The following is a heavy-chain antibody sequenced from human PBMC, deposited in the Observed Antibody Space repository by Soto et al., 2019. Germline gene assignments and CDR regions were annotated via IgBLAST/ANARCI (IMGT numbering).Heavy chain of an antibody. CDR3: ARAGFSYGHLLF. D-gene: IGHD3-10*01. CDR1: GGPIKTGDYY. J-gene: IGHJ4*02. Sequence: SETLSLTCNVSGGPIKTGDYYWNWIRQPPGKGLEWIGYVFYSGATNYSPSLKSRAAISMDTSKNQSSLSLTSVTAADTAVYYCARAGFSYGHLLFWGQGIRVTVSS. V-gene: IGHV4-30-4*01. CDR2: VFYSGAT.